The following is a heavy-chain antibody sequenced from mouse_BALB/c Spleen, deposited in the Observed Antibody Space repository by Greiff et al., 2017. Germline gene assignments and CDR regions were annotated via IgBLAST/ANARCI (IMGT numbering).Heavy chain of an antibody. CDR1: GFNIKDTY. CDR2: IDPANGNT. D-gene: IGHD1-1*01. J-gene: IGHJ2*01. Sequence: EVKLQESGAELVKPGASVKLSCTASGFNIKDTYMHWVKQRPEQGLEWIGRIDPANGNTKYDPKFQGKATITADTSSNTAYLQLSSLTSEDTAVYYCARDYEILFDYWGQGTTLTVSS. V-gene: IGHV14-3*02. CDR3: ARDYEILFDY.